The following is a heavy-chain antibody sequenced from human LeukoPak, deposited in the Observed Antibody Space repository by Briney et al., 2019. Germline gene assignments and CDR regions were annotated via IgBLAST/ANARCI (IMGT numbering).Heavy chain of an antibody. CDR3: AREGVTMIVVAETGPDY. CDR2: ISAYNGNT. J-gene: IGHJ4*02. Sequence: GASVKVSCKASGYTFTSYGISWVRQAPGQGLEWMGWISAYNGNTNYAQKLQGRVTMTTDTSTSTAYVELRSLRSDDTAVYYCAREGVTMIVVAETGPDYWGQGTLVTVSS. CDR1: GYTFTSYG. V-gene: IGHV1-18*01. D-gene: IGHD3-22*01.